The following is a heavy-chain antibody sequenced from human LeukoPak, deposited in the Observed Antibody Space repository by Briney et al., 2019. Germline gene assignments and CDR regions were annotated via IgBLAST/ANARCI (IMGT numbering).Heavy chain of an antibody. Sequence: SGKVSCQAFGGPFHSFAIRWGRQAPGQGVGWIGGVIPIFGTANYAQKFQGRVTITTDESTSTAYMELSSLRSEDTAVYYCARVTPDCGGDCYNYYFDYWGQGTLVTVSS. CDR2: VIPIFGTA. CDR1: GGPFHSFA. CDR3: ARVTPDCGGDCYNYYFDY. D-gene: IGHD2-21*02. J-gene: IGHJ4*02. V-gene: IGHV1-69*05.